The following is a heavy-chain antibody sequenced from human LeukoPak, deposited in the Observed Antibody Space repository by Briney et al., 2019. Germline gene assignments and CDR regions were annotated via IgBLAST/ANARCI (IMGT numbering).Heavy chain of an antibody. Sequence: PGGSLRLSCAASGFTFSSYAMNWVRQAPGKGLEGGAGISSGDSTFHAESVKGRFTISRDKSKDTLYLQMNSLRAEDTAVYYCAKDATASPYFHWFDNWGQGTQVIVSS. V-gene: IGHV3-23*01. D-gene: IGHD3-9*01. CDR2: ISSGDST. J-gene: IGHJ4*02. CDR3: AKDATASPYFHWFDN. CDR1: GFTFSSYA.